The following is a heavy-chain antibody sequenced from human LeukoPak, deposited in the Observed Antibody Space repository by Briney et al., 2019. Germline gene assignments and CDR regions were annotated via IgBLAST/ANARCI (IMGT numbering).Heavy chain of an antibody. J-gene: IGHJ3*02. V-gene: IGHV3-30*18. Sequence: GGSLRLSCAASGFTFRNHWMHWVRQAPGKGLEWVVVISYDGGNKYYADSVKGRFAISRDNSKNTLYLQMNSLRAEDTAVYYCAKGTHYYDSSGYWGAFDIWGQGTMVTVSS. CDR2: ISYDGGNK. D-gene: IGHD3-22*01. CDR3: AKGTHYYDSSGYWGAFDI. CDR1: GFTFRNHW.